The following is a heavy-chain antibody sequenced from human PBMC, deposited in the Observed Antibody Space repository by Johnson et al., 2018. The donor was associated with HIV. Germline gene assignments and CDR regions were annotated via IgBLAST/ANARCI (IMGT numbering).Heavy chain of an antibody. Sequence: VQLVESGGGLVQPGRSLRLSCGASGFTFDDYAMHWVRQAPGKGLEWVSSISGGCTYYADSRKGRFTISRDNSKNTLYVQMNSLRAEDTAVYYCATSLTGTRPFDIWGQGTVVTVSS. D-gene: IGHD1-7*01. CDR2: ISGGCT. CDR3: ATSLTGTRPFDI. V-gene: IGHV3-38*02. J-gene: IGHJ3*02. CDR1: GFTFDDYA.